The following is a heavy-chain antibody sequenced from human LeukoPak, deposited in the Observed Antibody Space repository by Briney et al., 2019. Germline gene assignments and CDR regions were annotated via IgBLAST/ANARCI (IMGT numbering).Heavy chain of an antibody. Sequence: GESLKISCKGSGYSLTRYWIGWVRQMPGKGLEWMGTIYPGESDTRYSPYFQGQVTISADKSISTAYLQWSSLKASDTAMYYCSRRVGRTGTIDSDYWGQGTLVTVSS. V-gene: IGHV5-51*01. CDR2: IYPGESDT. CDR1: GYSLTRYW. J-gene: IGHJ4*02. D-gene: IGHD1-1*01. CDR3: SRRVGRTGTIDSDY.